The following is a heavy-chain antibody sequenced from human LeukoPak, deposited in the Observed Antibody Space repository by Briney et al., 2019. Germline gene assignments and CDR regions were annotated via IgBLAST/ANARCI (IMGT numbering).Heavy chain of an antibody. CDR1: GFPFSSYA. CDR3: ANSDYYDSSGHPSSFEY. CDR2: VSGSGGTT. V-gene: IGHV3-23*01. J-gene: IGHJ4*02. D-gene: IGHD3-22*01. Sequence: PGGSLRLSCAASGFPFSSYAMSWVRQAPGRALEWVSAVSGSGGTTYYTDSVKGRFTISRDNSKNTLYLQMNSLRAEDTAVYYCANSDYYDSSGHPSSFEYWGQGTLVTVSS.